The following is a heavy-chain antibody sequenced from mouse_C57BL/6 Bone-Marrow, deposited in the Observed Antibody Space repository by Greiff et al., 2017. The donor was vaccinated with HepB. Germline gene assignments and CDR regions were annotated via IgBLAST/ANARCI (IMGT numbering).Heavy chain of an antibody. CDR2: ISDGGSYT. Sequence: EVKVVESGGGLVKPGGSLKLSCAASGFTFSSYAMSWVHQTPEKRLEWVATISDGGSYTYYPDNVKGRFTISRDNAKNNLYLQMSHLKSEDTAMYYCARGGPTIVTTWYCDVGGTGTTVTVSA. V-gene: IGHV5-4*03. CDR1: GFTFSSYA. J-gene: IGHJ1*03. CDR3: ARGGPTIVTTWYCDV. D-gene: IGHD2-5*01.